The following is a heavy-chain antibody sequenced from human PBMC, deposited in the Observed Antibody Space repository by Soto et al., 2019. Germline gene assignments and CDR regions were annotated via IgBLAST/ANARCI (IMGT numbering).Heavy chain of an antibody. Sequence: GGSLILSCTASGFPFSSYIMNWVRQAPGKGLEWVSSISSSSSYIYYADSVKGRFTISRDNAKNSLYLQMNSLRAEDTAVYYCAREVIPAWGQGTLVTVSS. CDR3: AREVIPA. CDR2: ISSSSSYI. J-gene: IGHJ5*02. CDR1: GFPFSSYI. V-gene: IGHV3-21*01.